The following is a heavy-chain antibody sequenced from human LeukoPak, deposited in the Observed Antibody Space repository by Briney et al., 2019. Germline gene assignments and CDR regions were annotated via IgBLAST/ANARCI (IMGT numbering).Heavy chain of an antibody. CDR2: INSDGRRT. D-gene: IGHD6-19*01. CDR3: VREGGYSSGPDY. Sequence: GGSLRLSCAASGLTFNNYWMHWVRQAPGKGLVWVSRINSDGRRTTYADSVKGRFTISRDNAKNTLYLQMNSLRAEDTAVYYCVREGGYSSGPDYWGQGTLVTVSS. J-gene: IGHJ4*02. V-gene: IGHV3-74*01. CDR1: GLTFNNYW.